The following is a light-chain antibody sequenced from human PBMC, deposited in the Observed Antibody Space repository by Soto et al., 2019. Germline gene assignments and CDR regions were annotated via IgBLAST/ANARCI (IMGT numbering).Light chain of an antibody. CDR1: RSNIGARYE. CDR2: EDI. J-gene: IGLJ2*01. CDR3: QSYDSSLSGVV. V-gene: IGLV1-40*01. Sequence: QSVLTHPPSVSGAPGQTVTISCTGIRSNIGARYEVHWYQQLPGTATKLLIYEDIKRPSGIPDRFSGSKSGASASLAITGLLAEEEAEYYSQSYDSSLSGVVFGGGIKLTVL.